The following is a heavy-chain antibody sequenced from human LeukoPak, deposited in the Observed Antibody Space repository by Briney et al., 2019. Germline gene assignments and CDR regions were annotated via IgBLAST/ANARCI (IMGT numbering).Heavy chain of an antibody. Sequence: GGSLRLSCAASGXTFDNYAMSWVRQAPGRGLEWVSTISGTGIAIYYADSVKGRFTISRDNSKNTLYLQLNSLRAEDTAIYYCAKYYYDSSGLFDYWGQGALVTVSS. J-gene: IGHJ4*02. CDR3: AKYYYDSSGLFDY. CDR1: GXTFDNYA. V-gene: IGHV3-23*01. D-gene: IGHD3-22*01. CDR2: ISGTGIAI.